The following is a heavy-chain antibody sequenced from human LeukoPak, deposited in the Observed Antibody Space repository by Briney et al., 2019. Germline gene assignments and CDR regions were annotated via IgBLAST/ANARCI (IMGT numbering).Heavy chain of an antibody. CDR1: GGSFSGYY. D-gene: IGHD3-10*01. CDR3: ARGLIRGYMVRGVIIDY. J-gene: IGHJ4*02. V-gene: IGHV4-34*01. CDR2: INHSGST. Sequence: PSETLSLTCAVYGGSFSGYYWSWIRQPPGKGLEWIGEINHSGSTNYNPSLKSRVNISVDTSKNQFSLKLSSVTAADTAVYYCARGLIRGYMVRGVIIDYWGQGTLVTVSS.